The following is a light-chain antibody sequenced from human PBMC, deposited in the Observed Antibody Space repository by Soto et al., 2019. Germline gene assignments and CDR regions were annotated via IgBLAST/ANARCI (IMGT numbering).Light chain of an antibody. CDR1: QSINSW. J-gene: IGKJ4*01. Sequence: DIQMTQSPSALSASVGDRVTITCRASQSINSWLAWYQQKPGKAPKLLIYKASSLESGVPSRFSGSGSGTQFTLTSSSLQPDAFATYYCQQYNSYPLTFGGGTKVEIK. CDR3: QQYNSYPLT. V-gene: IGKV1-5*03. CDR2: KAS.